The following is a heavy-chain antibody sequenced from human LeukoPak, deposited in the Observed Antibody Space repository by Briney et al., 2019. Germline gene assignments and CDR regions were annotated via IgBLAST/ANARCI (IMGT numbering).Heavy chain of an antibody. CDR2: INPNSGGT. CDR1: GYTFTGYY. J-gene: IGHJ4*02. D-gene: IGHD2-2*01. Sequence: GASVKVSCKASGYTFTGYYMHWVRQAPGQGLEWMGWINPNSGGTNYAQKFQGRVTMTRNTSISTAYMELSRPRSDDTAVYYCATPARGLPADPFDYWGQGTLVTVSS. V-gene: IGHV1-2*02. CDR3: ATPARGLPADPFDY.